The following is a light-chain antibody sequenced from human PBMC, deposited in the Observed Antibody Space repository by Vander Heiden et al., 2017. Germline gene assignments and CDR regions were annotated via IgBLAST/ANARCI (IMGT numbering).Light chain of an antibody. V-gene: IGKV4-1*01. Sequence: EIMMSQSPYSLAVSLGERATINCKSSQSVLYSSNNKNYLAWYQQKPGQPPKLLIYWASTRESGVPDRFSGSGSGTDFTLTISSLQAEDVAVYYCQQYYSTPRTFGQGTKLEIK. J-gene: IGKJ2*01. CDR1: QSVLYSSNNKNY. CDR3: QQYYSTPRT. CDR2: WAS.